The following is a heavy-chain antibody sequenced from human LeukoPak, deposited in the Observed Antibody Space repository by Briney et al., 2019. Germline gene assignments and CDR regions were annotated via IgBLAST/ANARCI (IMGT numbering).Heavy chain of an antibody. Sequence: PGRSLRLSCAASGFTFSSYGMHWVRQAPGKGLGWVAVIWYDGSNKYYADSVKGRFTISRDNSKNTLYLQMNSLRAEDTAVYYCARDVSSSGIDYWGQGTLVTVSS. CDR2: IWYDGSNK. V-gene: IGHV3-33*01. CDR3: ARDVSSSGIDY. CDR1: GFTFSSYG. D-gene: IGHD6-19*01. J-gene: IGHJ4*02.